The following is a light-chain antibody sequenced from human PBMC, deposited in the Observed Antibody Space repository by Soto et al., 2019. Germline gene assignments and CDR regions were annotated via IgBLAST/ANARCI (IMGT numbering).Light chain of an antibody. CDR3: SSYTTTGTYV. V-gene: IGLV2-14*01. J-gene: IGLJ1*01. CDR2: EVS. Sequence: QSALTQPASVSGSPGQSITISCTGTSSDVGGYNYVSWYQQHPGKAPKLMIFEVSHRPSGVSTRFSGSKSGNTASLTISGLQAEDEADYYCSSYTTTGTYVFGAGTKLTVL. CDR1: SSDVGGYNY.